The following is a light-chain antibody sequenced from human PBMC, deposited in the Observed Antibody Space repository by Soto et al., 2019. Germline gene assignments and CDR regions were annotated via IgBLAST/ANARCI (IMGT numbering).Light chain of an antibody. Sequence: EIVLIQSPSTLSLSPGERATLSCRASQTVTNYLAWYQQKPGQAPRLLIYDASNRATGIPARFSGSGSGTDFTLTISSLEPEDFAVYYCQQRSHWPITFGQGTRLEIK. CDR1: QTVTNY. CDR3: QQRSHWPIT. J-gene: IGKJ5*01. V-gene: IGKV3-11*01. CDR2: DAS.